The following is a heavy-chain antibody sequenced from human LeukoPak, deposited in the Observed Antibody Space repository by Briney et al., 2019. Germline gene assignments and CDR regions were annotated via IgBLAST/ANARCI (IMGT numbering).Heavy chain of an antibody. J-gene: IGHJ4*02. CDR3: IKDRTGTYSFDY. CDR2: ISTSSSTI. V-gene: IGHV3-48*01. Sequence: GGSLRLSCAASGFTFSSYTMNWVRQAPGKGLEWISYISTSSSTIYYADSVKGRFTISRDNAKNTLYLQMSSLRAEDTAVYYCIKDRTGTYSFDYWGQGTLVTVSS. D-gene: IGHD7-27*01. CDR1: GFTFSSYT.